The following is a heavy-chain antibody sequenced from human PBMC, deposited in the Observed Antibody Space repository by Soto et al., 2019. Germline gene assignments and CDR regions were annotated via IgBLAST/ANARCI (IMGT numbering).Heavy chain of an antibody. CDR1: GGTFSSYT. J-gene: IGHJ6*02. D-gene: IGHD3-3*01. CDR3: ATPYYDFWSGYYYYGMDV. Sequence: SVKVSCKASGGTFSSYTITWVRQAPGQGLEWMGRIIPILGIANYAQKFQGRVTITADKSTSTAYMELSSLRSEDTAVYYCATPYYDFWSGYYYYGMDVWGQGTTVTVSS. CDR2: IIPILGIA. V-gene: IGHV1-69*02.